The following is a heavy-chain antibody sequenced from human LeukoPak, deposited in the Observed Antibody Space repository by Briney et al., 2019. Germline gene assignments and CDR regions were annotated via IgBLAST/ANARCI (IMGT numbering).Heavy chain of an antibody. J-gene: IGHJ4*02. CDR3: ARGPEYSSGGG. V-gene: IGHV1-18*01. CDR2: ISVHNGNT. Sequence: ASVKVSCKASGDTFTSSGISWVRQAPGQGLEWMGWISVHNGNTNYAQKFQGRLTKTTDTGTITAYMELRSLRFDDTAVYYCARGPEYSSGGGWGQGTLVTVSS. CDR1: GDTFTSSG. D-gene: IGHD6-19*01.